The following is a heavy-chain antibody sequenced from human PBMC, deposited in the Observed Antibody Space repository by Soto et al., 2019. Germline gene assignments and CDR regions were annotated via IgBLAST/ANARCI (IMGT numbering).Heavy chain of an antibody. CDR1: GGSISSGGNY. V-gene: IGHV4-31*03. D-gene: IGHD2-15*01. CDR2: IYYTGNT. Sequence: SETLSLTCSVSGGSISSGGNYWSWIRQQPGKGLEWIGYIYYTGNTYYNPSLQSRLTMSVDTSMNQFSLKLSSVTAADTAVYYCARISRGYCSGGRCSHLLFDYWGLGTLVTVSS. CDR3: ARISRGYCSGGRCSHLLFDY. J-gene: IGHJ4*02.